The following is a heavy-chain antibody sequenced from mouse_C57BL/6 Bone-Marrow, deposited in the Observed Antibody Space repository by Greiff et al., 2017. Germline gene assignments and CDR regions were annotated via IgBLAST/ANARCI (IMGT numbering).Heavy chain of an antibody. D-gene: IGHD2-1*01. CDR1: GFTFSDYG. Sequence: EVKLMESGGGLVQPGGSLKLSCAASGFTFSDYGMAWVRQAPRKGPEWVAFISNLAYSIYYADTVTGRFTISRENAKNTLYLEMSSLRSEDTAMYYCARHEGNLLYYAMDYWGQGTSVTVSS. J-gene: IGHJ4*01. CDR3: ARHEGNLLYYAMDY. V-gene: IGHV5-15*01. CDR2: ISNLAYSI.